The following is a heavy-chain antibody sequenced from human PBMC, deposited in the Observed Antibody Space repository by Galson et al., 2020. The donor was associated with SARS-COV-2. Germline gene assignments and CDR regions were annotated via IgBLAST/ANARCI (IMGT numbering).Heavy chain of an antibody. CDR3: ARQAGGDDTGGYYFDY. D-gene: IGHD3-10*01. V-gene: IGHV3-33*01. CDR1: GFTFSSYD. CDR2: IWYDGRNK. Sequence: GGSLRLSCAASGFTFSSYDMHWVRQAPGEGLEWVTIIWYDGRNKYYADSVKGRFTISRDNSKNTLYLQMNSLRAEDTAVYFCARQAGGDDTGGYYFDYWGQGTLVTVSS. J-gene: IGHJ4*02.